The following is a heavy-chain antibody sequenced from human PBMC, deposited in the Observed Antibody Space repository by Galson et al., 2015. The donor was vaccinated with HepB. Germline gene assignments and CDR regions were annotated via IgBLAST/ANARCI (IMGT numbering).Heavy chain of an antibody. V-gene: IGHV3-74*01. D-gene: IGHD1-26*01. CDR3: AREGCIVGATTSCYYYYGMDV. Sequence: SLRLSCAASGFTFSSYWMHWVRQAPGKGLVWVSRINSDGSSTSYADSVKGRFTISRDNAKNTLYLQMNSLRAEDTAVYYCAREGCIVGATTSCYYYYGMDVWGQGTTVTVSS. CDR2: INSDGSST. CDR1: GFTFSSYW. J-gene: IGHJ6*02.